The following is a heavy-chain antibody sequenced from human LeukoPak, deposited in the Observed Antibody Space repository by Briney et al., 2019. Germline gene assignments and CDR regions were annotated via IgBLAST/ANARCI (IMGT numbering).Heavy chain of an antibody. CDR3: AKDGIRYFDWAYFDY. D-gene: IGHD3-9*01. V-gene: IGHV3-30-3*01. CDR2: ISFDGTNK. J-gene: IGHJ4*02. Sequence: GGSLRLSCAASRFTFSNYAVHWVRQAPGRGLEWVAVISFDGTNKYYTDSVKGRFTISRDNSKNTLYLQMNSLRAEDTAVYYCAKDGIRYFDWAYFDYWGQGTLVTVSS. CDR1: RFTFSNYA.